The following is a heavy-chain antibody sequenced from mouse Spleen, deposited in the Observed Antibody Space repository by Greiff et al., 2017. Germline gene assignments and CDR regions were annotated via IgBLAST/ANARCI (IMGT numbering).Heavy chain of an antibody. CDR1: GYTFTSYW. Sequence: VQLQQPGAELVRPGTSVKLSCKASGYTFTSYWMHWVKQRPGQGLEWIGNINPSNGGTNYNEKFKSKATLTVDKSSSTAYMQLSSLTSEDSAVYYCAREDWLYYFDYWGQGTTLTVSS. V-gene: IGHV1-53*01. D-gene: IGHD3-3*01. CDR3: AREDWLYYFDY. CDR2: INPSNGGT. J-gene: IGHJ2*01.